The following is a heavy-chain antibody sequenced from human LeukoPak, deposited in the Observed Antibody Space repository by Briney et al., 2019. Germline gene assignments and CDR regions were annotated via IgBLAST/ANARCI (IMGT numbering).Heavy chain of an antibody. CDR3: AKDRGNSFYYGMDL. Sequence: AGGSLRLSCAASGFTSSSYGMHWVRQAPGKGLEWVALIRYDGSNKYYADSVTGRFTISRDNSKNTLYLQMNSLRGEDTAVYYCAKDRGNSFYYGMDLWGQGTTVTVSS. CDR1: GFTSSSYG. J-gene: IGHJ6*02. CDR2: IRYDGSNK. D-gene: IGHD3-10*01. V-gene: IGHV3-30*02.